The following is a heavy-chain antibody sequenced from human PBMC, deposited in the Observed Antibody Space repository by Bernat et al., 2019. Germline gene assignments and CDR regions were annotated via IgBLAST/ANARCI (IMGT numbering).Heavy chain of an antibody. CDR3: ARDRGDVAIV. J-gene: IGHJ4*02. V-gene: IGHV1-2*02. D-gene: IGHD2-21*02. CDR1: GYTFTDYY. CDR2: INPHSGAT. Sequence: QVQLVQSGAEVKKPAASVKVSCKASGYTFTDYYIHWVRQAPGQGLEWMGWINPHSGATNYAQKFQYRVTMTRDTSISTAYMELSRLRSDDAAVYYCARDRGDVAIVWGQGTLVTVSS.